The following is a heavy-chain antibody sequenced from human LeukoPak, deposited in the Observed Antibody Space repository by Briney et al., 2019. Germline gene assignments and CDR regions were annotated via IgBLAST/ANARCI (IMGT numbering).Heavy chain of an antibody. CDR2: ISGSGGST. V-gene: IGHV3-23*01. D-gene: IGHD6-13*01. Sequence: PGGSLRLSCAASGFTFSNYAMNWVRQAPGKGLEWVSTISGSGGSTYYADSVKGRFTISRDNSKNTLYLQMNSLRAEDTAVYYCAKTKYSSSWYYFDYWGQGTLVTVSS. CDR1: GFTFSNYA. CDR3: AKTKYSSSWYYFDY. J-gene: IGHJ4*02.